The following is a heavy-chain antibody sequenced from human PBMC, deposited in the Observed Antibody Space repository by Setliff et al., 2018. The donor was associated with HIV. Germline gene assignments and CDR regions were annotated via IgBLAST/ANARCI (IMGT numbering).Heavy chain of an antibody. Sequence: GGSLRLSCVASGFTFSTYSMNWVRQAPGKGLEWGSYIRGSSRTIYYADSVKGRFTISRDNAKNSLYLQMNSLRAEDTAVYYCARESPYDTSGYYFGAFDIWGQGTMVTVSS. D-gene: IGHD3-22*01. CDR3: ARESPYDTSGYYFGAFDI. CDR2: IRGSSRTI. J-gene: IGHJ3*02. V-gene: IGHV3-48*04. CDR1: GFTFSTYS.